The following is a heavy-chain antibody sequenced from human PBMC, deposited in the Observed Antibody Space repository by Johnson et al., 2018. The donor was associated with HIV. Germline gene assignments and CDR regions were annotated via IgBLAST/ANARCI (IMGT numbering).Heavy chain of an antibody. Sequence: MLLVESGGGVVRPGGSLRLSCAASGFTFDDYGMSWVRQAPGKGLEWVASLSYDGSEKYYVDSVKGRFTISRDNAKNSLYLQMNSLRVDDTAVYYCARQGRRLIGWGAFDIWGQGSTVSVSS. CDR3: ARQGRRLIGWGAFDI. J-gene: IGHJ3*02. CDR1: GFTFDDYG. D-gene: IGHD3-10*01. V-gene: IGHV3-7*01. CDR2: LSYDGSEK.